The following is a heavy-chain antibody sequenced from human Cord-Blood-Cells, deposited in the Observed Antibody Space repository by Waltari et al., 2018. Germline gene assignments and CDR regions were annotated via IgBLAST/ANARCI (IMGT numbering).Heavy chain of an antibody. Sequence: QVQLQQWGAGLLKPSETLSLTCAVYGGSFSGYYWSWIRQPPGKGLEWIGEINHSGSTNYNPSLKSRVTISVDTSKNQFSLKLSSVTAADTAVYYCARGLGAADAFDIWGQGTMVTVSS. V-gene: IGHV4-34*01. CDR3: ARGLGAADAFDI. J-gene: IGHJ3*02. CDR1: GGSFSGYY. CDR2: INHSGST. D-gene: IGHD3-16*01.